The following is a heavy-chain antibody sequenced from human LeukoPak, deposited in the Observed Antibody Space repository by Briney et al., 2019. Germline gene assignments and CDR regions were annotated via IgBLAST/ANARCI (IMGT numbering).Heavy chain of an antibody. CDR3: RRVAHSSSWYFFDS. V-gene: IGHV4-34*01. CDR2: ITHNGST. Sequence: SETLSFTCAVYGGSFSGYYWSWIRQPPGKGLEWIGEITHNGSTSYNPSLKGRVTISVDTSKNQFSLQLSSVTAADTAVYYCRRVAHSSSWYFFDSWGQGTLVTVSS. D-gene: IGHD6-13*01. CDR1: GGSFSGYY. J-gene: IGHJ4*02.